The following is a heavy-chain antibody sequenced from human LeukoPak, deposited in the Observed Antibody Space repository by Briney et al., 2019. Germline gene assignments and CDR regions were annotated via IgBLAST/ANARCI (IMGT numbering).Heavy chain of an antibody. Sequence: TTGESLKISCKGSGYSFTTYWIAWVRQMPGEGLEWMGIIYPGDSETRYSPSFQGQVTISADKSISTAYLQWSSLKASDTAMYYCARLKTYYYDSSGDYWGQGTLVTVSS. D-gene: IGHD3-22*01. J-gene: IGHJ4*02. CDR2: IYPGDSET. V-gene: IGHV5-51*01. CDR1: GYSFTTYW. CDR3: ARLKTYYYDSSGDY.